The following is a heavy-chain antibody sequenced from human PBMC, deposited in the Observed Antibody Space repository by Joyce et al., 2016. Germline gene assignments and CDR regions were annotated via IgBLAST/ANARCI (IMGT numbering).Heavy chain of an antibody. Sequence: QITLKESGPTLVKPTQTLTLTCTFSGFPLTTSGVGVAWIRQPPGKALEWLAVIYGHDDKRYSPSLKSRLTITKEISKTQVVLTLTNMDPVDTATYYCAHMGAYFFYSSGSNVFDYWGQGALVTVSS. V-gene: IGHV2-5*01. D-gene: IGHD3-22*01. CDR3: AHMGAYFFYSSGSNVFDY. CDR1: GFPLTTSGVG. CDR2: IYGHDDK. J-gene: IGHJ4*02.